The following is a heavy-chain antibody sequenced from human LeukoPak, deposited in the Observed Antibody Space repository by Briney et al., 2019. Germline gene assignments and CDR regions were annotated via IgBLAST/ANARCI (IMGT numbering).Heavy chain of an antibody. CDR2: IYYSGST. D-gene: IGHD3-22*01. CDR3: ARSGLLVRHYYDSSGYYSPWDV. V-gene: IGHV4-31*03. J-gene: IGHJ6*02. CDR1: GGSISSDGYY. Sequence: SQTLSLTCTVSGGSISSDGYYWSWIRRHPGKGLEWIGYIYYSGSTYYNPSLKSRVTISVDTSKNQFSLKLSSVTAADTAVYYCARSGLLVRHYYDSSGYYSPWDVWGQGTTVTVSS.